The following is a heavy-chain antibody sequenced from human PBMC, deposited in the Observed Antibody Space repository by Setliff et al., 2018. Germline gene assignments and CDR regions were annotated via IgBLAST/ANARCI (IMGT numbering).Heavy chain of an antibody. J-gene: IGHJ6*03. V-gene: IGHV4-4*08. Sequence: SETLSLTCTVSGGSISSDYWSWIRQPPGKGLEWIGYIYASGSTNYNPSLKSRVTLSVDTSKNQFSLKVRSVTAADTAVYYCARAPPNRYSGSYEYFYMDVWGKGTTVTVSS. CDR3: ARAPPNRYSGSYEYFYMDV. D-gene: IGHD1-26*01. CDR2: IYASGST. CDR1: GGSISSDY.